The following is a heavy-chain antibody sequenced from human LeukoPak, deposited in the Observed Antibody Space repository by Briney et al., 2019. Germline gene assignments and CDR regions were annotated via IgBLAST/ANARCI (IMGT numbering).Heavy chain of an antibody. CDR2: IYYSGST. D-gene: IGHD2-2*01. V-gene: IGHV4-59*01. CDR1: GGSISSYY. CDR3: AGEMPRPGLYPFSNYFDY. Sequence: PSETLSLTCTVSGGSISSYYWSWIRQPPGKGLEWIGYIYYSGSTNYNPSLKSRVTISVDTSKNQFSLKLSSVTAADTAVYYCAGEMPRPGLYPFSNYFDYWGQGTLVTVSS. J-gene: IGHJ4*02.